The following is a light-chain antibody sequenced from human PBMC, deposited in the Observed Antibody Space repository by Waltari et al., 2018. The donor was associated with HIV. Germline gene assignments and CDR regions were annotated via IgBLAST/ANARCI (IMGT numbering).Light chain of an antibody. J-gene: IGKJ4*01. CDR1: QTISSY. CDR2: AAS. Sequence: DIQMTPSPSSLSASVGDRVTITCRASQTISSYLNWYQQKPGKAPKLLIYAASSLQSGVPSRFSGSGSGTDFTLTISSLQPEDSATYYCQQSYSPLTFGGGTKVEIK. CDR3: QQSYSPLT. V-gene: IGKV1-39*01.